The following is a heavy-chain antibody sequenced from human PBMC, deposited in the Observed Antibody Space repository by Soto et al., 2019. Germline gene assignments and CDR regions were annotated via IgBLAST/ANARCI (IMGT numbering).Heavy chain of an antibody. Sequence: QITLKESGPTLVKPTQTLTLTCTFSGFSLSSTRMAVGWIRQPPGKALEWLALIYWDDDKRYSPFLKSRLTITRDTSKTQVVLTMSNMDPVDTARYYCAHIVVAGLGYYLDYWGQGTLVTVSS. V-gene: IGHV2-5*02. J-gene: IGHJ4*02. CDR1: GFSLSSTRMA. CDR2: IYWDDDK. CDR3: AHIVVAGLGYYLDY. D-gene: IGHD6-19*01.